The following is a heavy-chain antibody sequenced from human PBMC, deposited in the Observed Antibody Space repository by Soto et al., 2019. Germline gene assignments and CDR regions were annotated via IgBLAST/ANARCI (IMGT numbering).Heavy chain of an antibody. CDR2: IYYSGNT. J-gene: IGHJ4*02. V-gene: IGHV4-39*01. Sequence: SETLSLTCTVSGGSISSSSYYWGWIRQPPGKGLEWIGTIYYSGNTYYNPSLKSRVTMSVDTSKSQFSLKLTSVTAADTAVYYCARGYSTPANFDYWGQGTLVTVSS. CDR3: ARGYSTPANFDY. CDR1: GGSISSSSYY. D-gene: IGHD4-4*01.